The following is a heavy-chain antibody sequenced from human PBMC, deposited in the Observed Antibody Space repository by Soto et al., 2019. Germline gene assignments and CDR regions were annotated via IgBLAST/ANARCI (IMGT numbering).Heavy chain of an antibody. CDR2: MNPNSGNT. Sequence: QVQLVQSGAEVKKPGASVKVSCKASGYTFTSYDINWVRQATGQGLEWMGWMNPNSGNTGYAQKFQGRVTXIRSTXXSTAYMELSSLRSEDTAVYYCARGWGKGATSRFDPWGQGTLVTVSS. J-gene: IGHJ5*02. V-gene: IGHV1-8*01. CDR3: ARGWGKGATSRFDP. CDR1: GYTFTSYD. D-gene: IGHD1-26*01.